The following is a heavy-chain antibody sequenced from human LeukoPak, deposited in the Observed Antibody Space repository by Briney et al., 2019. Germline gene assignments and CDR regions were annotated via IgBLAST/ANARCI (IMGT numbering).Heavy chain of an antibody. CDR3: TRDESGARRGWFEY. D-gene: IGHD3-10*01. CDR1: GYTLTSYY. Sequence: ASVKVSCKASGYTLTSYYMHWVRQAPGQGLEWMGIIDPSDGSTIYAQKFQGRVTMTRDTSTSTVHMELSSLRSDDTAVYYCTRDESGARRGWFEYWGQGTLVTVSS. CDR2: IDPSDGST. V-gene: IGHV1-46*01. J-gene: IGHJ5*01.